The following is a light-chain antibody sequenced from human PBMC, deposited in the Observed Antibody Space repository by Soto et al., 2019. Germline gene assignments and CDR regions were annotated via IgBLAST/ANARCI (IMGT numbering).Light chain of an antibody. Sequence: QSVLTQPASVSGSPGQSITISCTGTSSDVGAYNSVSWYQQHPGKAPKLMIYDVSNRPSGVSNRFSGSKSGNTASLTISGLQADDEADYYCSSYTSSSTLVVFGGGTKLTVL. V-gene: IGLV2-14*01. J-gene: IGLJ2*01. CDR3: SSYTSSSTLVV. CDR1: SSDVGAYNS. CDR2: DVS.